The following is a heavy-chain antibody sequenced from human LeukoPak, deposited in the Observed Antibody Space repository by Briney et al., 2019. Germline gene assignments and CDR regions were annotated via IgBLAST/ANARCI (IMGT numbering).Heavy chain of an antibody. Sequence: PGGSLRLSCAASGFTFSSYSMNWVRRAPGKGLEWVSSISSSSSYIYYADSVKGRFTISRDNAKNSLYLQMNSLRAEDTAVYYCARDGDSSGWFDYWGQGTLVTVSS. CDR1: GFTFSSYS. J-gene: IGHJ4*02. V-gene: IGHV3-21*01. CDR2: ISSSSSYI. CDR3: ARDGDSSGWFDY. D-gene: IGHD6-19*01.